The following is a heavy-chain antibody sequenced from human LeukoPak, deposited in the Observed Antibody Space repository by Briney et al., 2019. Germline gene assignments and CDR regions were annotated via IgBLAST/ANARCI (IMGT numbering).Heavy chain of an antibody. D-gene: IGHD3-22*01. Sequence: GGSLRLSCAASGFTFSSYGMHWVRQAPGKGLEWVAFIRYDGSNKYYADSVKGRFTISRDNSKNTLYLQMNSLRAEDTAVYYCASGRNYYDSSAAAFDIWGQRTMVTVSS. J-gene: IGHJ3*02. CDR2: IRYDGSNK. V-gene: IGHV3-30*02. CDR3: ASGRNYYDSSAAAFDI. CDR1: GFTFSSYG.